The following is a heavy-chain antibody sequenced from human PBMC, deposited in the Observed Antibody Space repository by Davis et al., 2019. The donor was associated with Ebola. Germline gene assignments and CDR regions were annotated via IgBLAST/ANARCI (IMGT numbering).Heavy chain of an antibody. CDR3: ARRSYSRSLIDS. Sequence: SETLSLTCAVYGGSFSGYYWSWIRQPPGKGLEWIGEINHSGSTNYNPSLKSRFSISVDTSKNQFSLKLSSVTAADTAVYFCARRSYSRSLIDSWGQGSLVTVSS. V-gene: IGHV4-34*01. CDR2: INHSGST. J-gene: IGHJ4*02. CDR1: GGSFSGYY. D-gene: IGHD6-13*01.